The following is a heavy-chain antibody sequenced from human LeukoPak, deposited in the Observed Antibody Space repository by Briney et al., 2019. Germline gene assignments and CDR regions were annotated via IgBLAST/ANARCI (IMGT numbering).Heavy chain of an antibody. D-gene: IGHD2-15*01. V-gene: IGHV4-4*02. CDR1: GGSISSSNW. CDR2: IYYSRTT. Sequence: PSQTLSLTCTVSGGSISSSNWWSWVRQPPGKGLEWIGEIYYSRTTNYNPSLKSRVTISVDKSKNQFSLNLNSVTAADTAVYYCARVTDETATLFRYAFDIWGQGTMVTVSS. J-gene: IGHJ3*02. CDR3: ARVTDETATLFRYAFDI.